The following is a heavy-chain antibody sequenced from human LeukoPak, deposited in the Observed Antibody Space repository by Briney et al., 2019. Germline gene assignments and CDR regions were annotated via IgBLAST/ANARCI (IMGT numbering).Heavy chain of an antibody. CDR3: ARDRLTAATLFDY. V-gene: IGHV1-24*01. CDR1: GNTLTELS. D-gene: IGHD2-15*01. CDR2: FDPEDGET. Sequence: ASMKVSCKVSGNTLTELSMHWVRQAPGKGLEWMGGFDPEDGETIYAQKFQGRVTMTEDTSTDTAYMELRSLRSDDTAVYYCARDRLTAATLFDYWGQGTLVTVSS. J-gene: IGHJ4*02.